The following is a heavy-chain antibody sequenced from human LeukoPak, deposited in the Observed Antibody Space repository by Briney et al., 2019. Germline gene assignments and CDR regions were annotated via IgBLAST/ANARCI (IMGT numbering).Heavy chain of an antibody. CDR2: IYHSGST. D-gene: IGHD5-12*01. CDR1: GGSISSGGYS. J-gene: IGHJ3*02. V-gene: IGHV4-30-2*01. CDR3: ARDDYRNAFDI. Sequence: KTSETLSLTCAVSGGSISSGGYSWSWIRQPPGKGLEWIGYIYHSGSTYHNPSLKSRVTISVDRSKNQFSLKLSSVTAADTAVYYCARDDYRNAFDIWGQGTMVTVSS.